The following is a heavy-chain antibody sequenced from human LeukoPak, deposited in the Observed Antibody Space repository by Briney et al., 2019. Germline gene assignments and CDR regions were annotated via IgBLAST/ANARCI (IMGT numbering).Heavy chain of an antibody. CDR3: ASLGAVLPAY. V-gene: IGHV3-23*01. CDR2: ISGSSSSI. Sequence: PGGSLRLSCAASGFTFSSYAMSWVRQAPGKGLEWVSAISGSSSSIYYADSVKGRFTLSRDNSKDMVWLQMNSLRAEDTAVYYCASLGAVLPAYWGQGTMVTVSS. J-gene: IGHJ4*03. CDR1: GFTFSSYA. D-gene: IGHD3-10*01.